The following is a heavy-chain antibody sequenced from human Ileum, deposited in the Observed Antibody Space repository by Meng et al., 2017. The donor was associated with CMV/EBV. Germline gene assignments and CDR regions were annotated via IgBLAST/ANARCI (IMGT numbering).Heavy chain of an antibody. V-gene: IGHV3-30-3*01. J-gene: IGHJ5*02. CDR2: ISYDGNNK. Sequence: ASGFTVRSYAMHWVRQAPGKVLEWVSVISYDGNNKYYADSVKGRFTISRDNSKNTLYLQMSSLRGDDTALYYCARSGDSSGRGWFDPCGQGTLVTVSS. CDR3: ARSGDSSGRGWFDP. D-gene: IGHD6-19*01. CDR1: GFTVRSYA.